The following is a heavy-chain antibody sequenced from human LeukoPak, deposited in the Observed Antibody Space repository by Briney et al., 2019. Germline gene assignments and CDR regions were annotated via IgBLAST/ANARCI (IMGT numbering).Heavy chain of an antibody. CDR2: ISSSSSYI. J-gene: IGHJ4*02. CDR3: ASDYDFWSGYSYAYYFDY. D-gene: IGHD3-3*01. V-gene: IGHV3-21*01. Sequence: PGGYLRLSCAASGFTFSSYSMNWVRQAPGKGLEWVSSISSSSSYIYYADSVKGRFTISRDNAKNSLYLQMNSLRAEDTAVYYCASDYDFWSGYSYAYYFDYWGQGTLVTVSS. CDR1: GFTFSSYS.